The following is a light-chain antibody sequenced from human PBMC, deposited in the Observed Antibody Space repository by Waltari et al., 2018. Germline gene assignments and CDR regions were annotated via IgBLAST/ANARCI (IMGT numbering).Light chain of an antibody. V-gene: IGLV3-21*04. Sequence: SYVLTQPPSLSVAPGMTASITCGGDNIGRKSVHWYQRKPGQAPVLVISYDNDRPSGIPERVSGSNSGDTATLTSSRVEAGDEGDYYCQVWDANNEPGVFGTGTEVTVL. CDR2: YDN. CDR3: QVWDANNEPGV. CDR1: NIGRKS. J-gene: IGLJ1*01.